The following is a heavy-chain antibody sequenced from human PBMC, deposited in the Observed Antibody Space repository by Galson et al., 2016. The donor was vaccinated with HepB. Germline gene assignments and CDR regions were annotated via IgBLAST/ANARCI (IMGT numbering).Heavy chain of an antibody. CDR2: ISGSGSYL. Sequence: SLRLSCAASGFTFSTYNMNCVRQTPGKGLEWVSSISGSGSYLYYADSVKGRFTTSRDNANNSLYLHLSSLRAEDTAVYYCSRDLRNVERPDLTYYYGMDVWGQGTTVTVSS. CDR1: GFTFSTYN. J-gene: IGHJ6*02. V-gene: IGHV3-21*01. CDR3: SRDLRNVERPDLTYYYGMDV. D-gene: IGHD1-1*01.